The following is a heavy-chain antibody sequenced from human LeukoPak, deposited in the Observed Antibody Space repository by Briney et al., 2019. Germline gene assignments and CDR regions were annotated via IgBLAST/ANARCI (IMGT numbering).Heavy chain of an antibody. Sequence: PGGSLRLSCVASGFPFSSYWMTWVRQAPGKGLEWVAVISYDGSNKYYADSVKGRFTISRDNSKNTLYLQMNSLRAEDTAVYYCARLGGLRRTTPFDYWGQGTLVTVSS. V-gene: IGHV3-30*03. CDR1: GFPFSSYW. D-gene: IGHD3-10*01. J-gene: IGHJ4*02. CDR3: ARLGGLRRTTPFDY. CDR2: ISYDGSNK.